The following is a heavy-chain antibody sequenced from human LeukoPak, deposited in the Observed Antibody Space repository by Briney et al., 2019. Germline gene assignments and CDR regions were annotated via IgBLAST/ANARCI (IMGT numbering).Heavy chain of an antibody. CDR3: ARALPYDSSGYYPYDAFDI. CDR2: INPNSGGT. D-gene: IGHD3-22*01. J-gene: IGHJ3*02. Sequence: GASVKVSCKASGYTFTGYYMHWVRQAPGQGLEWMGWINPNSGGTNYAQKFQGWVTMTRDTSISAAYMELSRLRSDDTAVYYCARALPYDSSGYYPYDAFDIWGQGTMVTVSS. V-gene: IGHV1-2*04. CDR1: GYTFTGYY.